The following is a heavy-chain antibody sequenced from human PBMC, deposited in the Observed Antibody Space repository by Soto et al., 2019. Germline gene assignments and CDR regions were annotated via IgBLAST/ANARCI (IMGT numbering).Heavy chain of an antibody. D-gene: IGHD3-9*01. CDR3: PRDLTPRLVDL. J-gene: IGHJ5*02. Sequence: QVQLVQSGAEVKKPGASVKVSCKASGYTFTSYGISWVRQAPGQGLEWMGWISAYNGNTKYAQKLEGRVTVTTDRTTNTAYKELSSLTSDDTAVYYYPRDLTPRLVDLWGQRTLVTVSS. CDR1: GYTFTSYG. CDR2: ISAYNGNT. V-gene: IGHV1-18*01.